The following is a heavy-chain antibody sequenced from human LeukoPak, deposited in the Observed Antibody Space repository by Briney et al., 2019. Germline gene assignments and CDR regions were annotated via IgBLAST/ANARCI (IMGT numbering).Heavy chain of an antibody. J-gene: IGHJ6*02. CDR2: MNPNSGDT. D-gene: IGHD3-9*01. Sequence: ASVKVSCKASGYPFSSYDINWVRQATGRGLEWLGWMNPNSGDTGYAQKFQGRITMTRDTSITTAYMELSSLRSEDTAVYYCAREVILTGYYGSKSQYGMDVWGQGTTVNVSS. CDR1: GYPFSSYD. CDR3: AREVILTGYYGSKSQYGMDV. V-gene: IGHV1-8*01.